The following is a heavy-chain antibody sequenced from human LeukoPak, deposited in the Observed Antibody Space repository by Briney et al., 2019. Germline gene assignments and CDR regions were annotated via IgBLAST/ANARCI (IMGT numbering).Heavy chain of an antibody. D-gene: IGHD2-2*01. CDR2: IYYSGST. V-gene: IGHV4-31*03. CDR3: ARGRVPAALTYNWFDP. J-gene: IGHJ5*02. Sequence: SETLSLTCTVSGGSISSGGYYWCWLRQPPGKRLEWIGYIYYSGSTYYTPSLKSRVTISVDTSKHQFSLKLTSVTAAETAVYYRARGRVPAALTYNWFDPWGEGTLVTVSS. CDR1: GGSISSGGYY.